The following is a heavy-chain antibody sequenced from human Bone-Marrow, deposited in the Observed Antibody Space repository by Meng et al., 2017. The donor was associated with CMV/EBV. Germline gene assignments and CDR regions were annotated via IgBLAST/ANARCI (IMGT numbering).Heavy chain of an antibody. CDR3: ARVLPPGNWFDP. D-gene: IGHD3-10*01. V-gene: IGHV4-39*07. J-gene: IGHJ5*02. CDR1: GGSISSSSYY. CDR2: IYYSGST. Sequence: QLQLQESGPGLVKPSETLSLPFTVSGGSISSSSYYWGWIRQPPGKGLEWIGSIYYSGSTYYNPSLKSRVTISVDTSKNQFSLKLSSVTAADTAVYYCARVLPPGNWFDPWGQGTLVTVSS.